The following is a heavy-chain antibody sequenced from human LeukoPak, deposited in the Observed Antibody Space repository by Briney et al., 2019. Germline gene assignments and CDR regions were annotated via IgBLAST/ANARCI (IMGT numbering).Heavy chain of an antibody. D-gene: IGHD3-10*01. Sequence: GGSLRLSCAASGFTFSSYWMSWVRQAPGKGLEWVSYISSSGSTIYYADSVKGRFTISRDNAKNSLYLQMNSLRAEDTAVYYCARLRARSYGMDVWGQGTTVTVSS. J-gene: IGHJ6*02. CDR2: ISSSGSTI. CDR1: GFTFSSYW. CDR3: ARLRARSYGMDV. V-gene: IGHV3-48*04.